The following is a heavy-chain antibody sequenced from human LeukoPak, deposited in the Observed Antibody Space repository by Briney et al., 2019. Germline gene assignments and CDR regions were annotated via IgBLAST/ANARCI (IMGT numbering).Heavy chain of an antibody. CDR1: EFTFNRYW. V-gene: IGHV3-7*04. CDR2: IKHDGGEA. J-gene: IGHJ4*02. D-gene: IGHD3-10*01. Sequence: GGSLRLSCVASASEFTFNRYWMSWVRQAPGKGLQWVANIKHDGGEAFYVDSVKGRFTISRDNARNLLSLQMNSLTIDDTGVYFCARDALFGSGRTHLDFWGRGTLVSVS. CDR3: ARDALFGSGRTHLDF.